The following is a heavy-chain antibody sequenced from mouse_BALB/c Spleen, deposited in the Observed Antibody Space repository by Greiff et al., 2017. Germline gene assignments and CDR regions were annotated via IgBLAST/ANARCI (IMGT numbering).Heavy chain of an antibody. CDR3: KRYYGSSWYFDV. CDR2: IDPENGDT. V-gene: IGHV14-4*02. Sequence: EVKLQESGAELVRSGASVKLSCTASGFNIKDYYMHWVKQRPEQGLEWIGWIDPENGDTEYAPKFQGKATMTADTSSNTAYLQLSSLTSEDTAVYYCKRYYGSSWYFDVWGAGTTVTVSS. D-gene: IGHD1-1*01. J-gene: IGHJ1*01. CDR1: GFNIKDYY.